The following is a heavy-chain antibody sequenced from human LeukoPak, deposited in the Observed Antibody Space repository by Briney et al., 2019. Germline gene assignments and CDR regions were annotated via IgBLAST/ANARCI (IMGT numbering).Heavy chain of an antibody. CDR3: ARIISCSGGSCYYRPDY. CDR1: GYTFTSYG. Sequence: ASVKVSCKASGYTFTSYGISWVRQAPGQGLEWMGWISAYNDNTNYAQKLQGRVTMTTDTSTSTAYMELRSLRSDDTAVYYCARIISCSGGSCYYRPDYWGQGTLVTVSS. CDR2: ISAYNDNT. D-gene: IGHD2-15*01. J-gene: IGHJ4*02. V-gene: IGHV1-18*01.